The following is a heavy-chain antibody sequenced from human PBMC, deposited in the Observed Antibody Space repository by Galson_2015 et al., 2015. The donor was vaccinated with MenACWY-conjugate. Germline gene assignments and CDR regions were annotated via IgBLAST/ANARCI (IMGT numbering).Heavy chain of an antibody. D-gene: IGHD2-21*02. CDR2: ISARNGYT. Sequence: SVKVSCKASGYTFISYGITFVRQAPGQGLEWMGWISARNGYTNYALNLQSRVTMTADTSTNTVFMELRSLGSDDTAVYYCARTGIRGYFFDYWGQGTLVTVSS. CDR3: ARTGIRGYFFDY. V-gene: IGHV1-18*01. J-gene: IGHJ4*02. CDR1: GYTFISYG.